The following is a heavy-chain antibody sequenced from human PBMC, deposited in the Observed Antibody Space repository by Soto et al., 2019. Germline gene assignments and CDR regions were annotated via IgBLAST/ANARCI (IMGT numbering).Heavy chain of an antibody. CDR3: AKDLYRNYDSSGYYSPGY. J-gene: IGHJ4*02. CDR1: GFTFSSYA. V-gene: IGHV3-23*01. Sequence: EVQLLESGGGLVQPGGSLRLSCAASGFTFSSYAMSWVRQAPGKGLEWVSAISGSGGSTYYADSVKGRFTISRDNSKNTLYLQMNSLRAEDTAVYYCAKDLYRNYDSSGYYSPGYWGQGTLVTVSS. CDR2: ISGSGGST. D-gene: IGHD3-22*01.